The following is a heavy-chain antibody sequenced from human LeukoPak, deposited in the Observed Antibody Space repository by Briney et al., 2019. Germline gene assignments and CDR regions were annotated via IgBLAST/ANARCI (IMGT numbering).Heavy chain of an antibody. CDR2: INHSGST. CDR3: ARDYCSSISCLFDY. V-gene: IGHV4-34*01. Sequence: SETLSLTCAVYGGSFSGYYWSWIRQPPGKGLEWIGEINHSGSTNYNPSFKSRVTISVDTSKNQFSLKLSSVTAADTAVYYCARDYCSSISCLFDYWGQGTLVTVSS. D-gene: IGHD2-2*01. J-gene: IGHJ4*02. CDR1: GGSFSGYY.